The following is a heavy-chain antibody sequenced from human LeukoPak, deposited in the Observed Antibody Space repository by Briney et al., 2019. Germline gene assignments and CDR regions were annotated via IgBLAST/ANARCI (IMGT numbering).Heavy chain of an antibody. J-gene: IGHJ4*02. CDR2: INHSGST. V-gene: IGHV4-34*01. CDR3: ARARGYSYGLFFDY. D-gene: IGHD5-18*01. CDR1: GGSFSGYY. Sequence: PSETLSLTCAVYGGSFSGYYWSWIRQPPGKGLEWIGEINHSGSTNYNPSLKSRVTISVDTSKNQFSLKLSSVTAADTAVYYCARARGYSYGLFFDYWGQGTLVTVSS.